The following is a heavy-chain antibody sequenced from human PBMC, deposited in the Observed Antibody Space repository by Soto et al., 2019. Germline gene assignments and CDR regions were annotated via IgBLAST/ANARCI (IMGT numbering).Heavy chain of an antibody. CDR1: GFTFSSYA. V-gene: IGHV3-23*01. CDR2: ISGSGGST. CDR3: AKDLRVFDSERRFDP. J-gene: IGHJ5*02. Sequence: GGSLRLSCAASGFTFSSYAMSWVRQAPGKGLEWVSAISGSGGSTYYADSVKGRFTISRDNSKNTLYLQMNSLRAEDTAVYYCAKDLRVFDSERRFDPWGQGTLVTVSS. D-gene: IGHD3-3*01.